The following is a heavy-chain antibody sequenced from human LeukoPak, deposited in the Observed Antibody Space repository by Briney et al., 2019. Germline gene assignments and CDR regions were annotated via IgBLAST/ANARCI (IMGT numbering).Heavy chain of an antibody. CDR2: IYANGIT. CDR1: GGSISSYY. CDR3: AKKDGDF. V-gene: IGHV4-4*07. Sequence: SETLSLTCTVSGGSISSYYWSWIRQPPGKRLEWIGRIYANGITSYNPSLESRLTISLDTSKNQLSLRLSSVTAADTALYYCAKKDGDFWGQGTLVTVSS. J-gene: IGHJ4*02.